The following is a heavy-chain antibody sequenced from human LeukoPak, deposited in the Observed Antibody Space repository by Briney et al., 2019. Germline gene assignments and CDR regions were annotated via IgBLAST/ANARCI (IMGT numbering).Heavy chain of an antibody. V-gene: IGHV3-30*02. CDR1: GFTFSSYG. Sequence: GGSLRLSCAASGFTFSSYGMHWVRQAPGKGLEWVAFIRYDGSNKYYADSVKGRFTISRDNSKNTLYLQMNSLRAEDTAVYYCAKPLHRGYSSGWYVDYWGQGTLVTVSS. D-gene: IGHD6-19*01. CDR2: IRYDGSNK. CDR3: AKPLHRGYSSGWYVDY. J-gene: IGHJ4*02.